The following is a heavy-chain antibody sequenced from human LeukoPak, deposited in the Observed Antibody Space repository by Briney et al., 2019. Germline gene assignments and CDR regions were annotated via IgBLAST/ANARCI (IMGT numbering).Heavy chain of an antibody. CDR3: ARDNIATYYDFWSGSRDYYYGMDV. CDR2: IYTSEST. D-gene: IGHD3-3*01. J-gene: IGHJ6*02. CDR1: GGSISSYY. V-gene: IGHV4-4*07. Sequence: SETLSLTCTVSGGSISSYYWSWIRQPAGKGLEWVGRIYTSESTNYNPSLKSRVTMSVDTSKNQFSLKLSSVTAADTAVYYCARDNIATYYDFWSGSRDYYYGMDVWGQGTTVTVSS.